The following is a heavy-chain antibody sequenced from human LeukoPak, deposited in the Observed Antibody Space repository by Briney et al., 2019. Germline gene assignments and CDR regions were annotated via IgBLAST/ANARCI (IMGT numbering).Heavy chain of an antibody. D-gene: IGHD7-27*01. CDR1: GGSISSGDYY. Sequence: SQTLSLTCTVSGGSISSGDYYWSWIRQPPGKGLEWIGYIYYSGSTYYNPSLKGRVTISVDTSKNQFSLKLSSVTAADTAVYYCARGGRTGALGYWGQGTLVTVSS. CDR3: ARGGRTGALGY. V-gene: IGHV4-30-4*01. J-gene: IGHJ4*02. CDR2: IYYSGST.